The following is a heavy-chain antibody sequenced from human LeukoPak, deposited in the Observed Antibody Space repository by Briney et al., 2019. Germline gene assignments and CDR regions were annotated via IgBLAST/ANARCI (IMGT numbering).Heavy chain of an antibody. CDR2: INSDGSST. D-gene: IGHD1-26*01. CDR3: ARDSGATSCFDY. J-gene: IGHJ4*02. Sequence: GGSLRLSCAASGFTFSSYWMHWVRPAPGKGLVWVSRINSDGSSTSYADSVKGRFTISRDNAKNTLYLQMNSLRAEDTAVYYCARDSGATSCFDYWGQGTLVTVSS. CDR1: GFTFSSYW. V-gene: IGHV3-74*01.